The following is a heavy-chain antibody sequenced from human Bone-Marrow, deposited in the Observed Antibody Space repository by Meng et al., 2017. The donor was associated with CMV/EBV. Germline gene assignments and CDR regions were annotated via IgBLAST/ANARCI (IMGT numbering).Heavy chain of an antibody. J-gene: IGHJ6*02. D-gene: IGHD3-3*01. Sequence: ETLSLTCAASGFTFSSYWMHWVRQAPGKGLVWVSRINSDGSSTSYADSVKGRFTISRDNAKNTLYLQMNSLRAEDTAVYYCARDRGAYYDFWSGYYGPYYYYGMDVWGQGTTVTVSS. CDR3: ARDRGAYYDFWSGYYGPYYYYGMDV. CDR1: GFTFSSYW. V-gene: IGHV3-74*01. CDR2: INSDGSST.